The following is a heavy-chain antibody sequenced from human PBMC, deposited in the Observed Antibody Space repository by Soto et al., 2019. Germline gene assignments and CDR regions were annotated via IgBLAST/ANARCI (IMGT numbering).Heavy chain of an antibody. CDR2: IYYSGST. V-gene: IGHV4-59*01. CDR3: ARAPDGGNGIWLDP. J-gene: IGHJ5*02. CDR1: GGSISSYY. D-gene: IGHD2-15*01. Sequence: ASETLSLTCTVSGGSISSYYWSWIRQPPGKGLEWIGYIYYSGSTNYNPSLKSRVTISVDTSKNQFSLKLSSVTAADTAVYYCARAPDGGNGIWLDPWGQGTLVTVSS.